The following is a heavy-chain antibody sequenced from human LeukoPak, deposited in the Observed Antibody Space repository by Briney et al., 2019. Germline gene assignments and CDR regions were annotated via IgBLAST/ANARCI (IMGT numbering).Heavy chain of an antibody. V-gene: IGHV3-30*14. J-gene: IGHJ5*02. Sequence: HPGGSLRLSCAASGFTFSSYAMHWVRQAPGKGLEWVAVISYDGSNKYYADSVKGRFTISRDNSKNTLYLQMNSLRAEDTAVYYCARHSGPGSYNWFDPWGQGTLVTVSS. CDR2: ISYDGSNK. CDR3: ARHSGPGSYNWFDP. CDR1: GFTFSSYA. D-gene: IGHD3-10*01.